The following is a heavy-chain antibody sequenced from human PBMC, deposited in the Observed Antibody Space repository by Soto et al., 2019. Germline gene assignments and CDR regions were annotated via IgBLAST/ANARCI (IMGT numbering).Heavy chain of an antibody. CDR2: INHSGST. CDR1: GGSFSGYY. J-gene: IGHJ6*02. Sequence: SETLSLTCAVYGGSFSGYYWSWIRQPPGKGLEWIGEINHSGSTNYNPSLKSRVTISVDTSKNQFSLKLSSVTAAETAVYYWARGGGELLRYYYYYYGMDVWGQGTTVTVSS. D-gene: IGHD1-26*01. CDR3: ARGGGELLRYYYYYYGMDV. V-gene: IGHV4-34*01.